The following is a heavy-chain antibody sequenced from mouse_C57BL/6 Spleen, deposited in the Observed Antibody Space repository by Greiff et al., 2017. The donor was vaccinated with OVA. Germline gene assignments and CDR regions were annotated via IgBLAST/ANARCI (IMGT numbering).Heavy chain of an antibody. V-gene: IGHV1-77*01. J-gene: IGHJ1*03. CDR3: ARDYGSSDGYFDV. CDR1: GYTFTDYY. CDR2: IGPGSGST. D-gene: IGHD1-1*01. Sequence: VQLQQSGAELVKPGASVKISCKASGYTFTDYYINWVKQRPGQGLEWIGKIGPGSGSTYYNEKFKGKATLTADKSSSTAYMQLSSLTSEDSAVYFGARDYGSSDGYFDVWGTGTTVTVSS.